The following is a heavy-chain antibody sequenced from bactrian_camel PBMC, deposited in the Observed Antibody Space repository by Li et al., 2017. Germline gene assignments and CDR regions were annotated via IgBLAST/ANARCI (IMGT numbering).Heavy chain of an antibody. CDR2: IASSGDT. CDR3: AVYDAYAGRCSFREDVYDY. J-gene: IGHJ4*01. CDR1: GKTYRSFC. V-gene: IGHV3S53*01. D-gene: IGHD4*01. Sequence: VQLVESGGGSVQTGGSLRLSCVVSGKTYRSFCMGWFRQAPGKKREGVASIASSGDTTYADSVKGRFTISRDNAKNTLYLQMNSLQPEDTAMYHCAVYDAYAGRCSFREDVYDYWGRGTQVTVS.